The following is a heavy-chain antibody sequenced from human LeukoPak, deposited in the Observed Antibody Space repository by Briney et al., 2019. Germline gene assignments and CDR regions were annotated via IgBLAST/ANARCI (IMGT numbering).Heavy chain of an antibody. J-gene: IGHJ4*02. D-gene: IGHD4-17*01. V-gene: IGHV1-2*02. Sequence: GASVKVSCKASGYTFTSYDINWVRQAPGQGPEWMGWINPHNGGAKYADRLQGRVTMTRDTSIGTAYMELSRLRSDDTAVYYCARGGAGSAYYGWDFFRFDYWGQGTLVTVSS. CDR1: GYTFTSYD. CDR3: ARGGAGSAYYGWDFFRFDY. CDR2: INPHNGGA.